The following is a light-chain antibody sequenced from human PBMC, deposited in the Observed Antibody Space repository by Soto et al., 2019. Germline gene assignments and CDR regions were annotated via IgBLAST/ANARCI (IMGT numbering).Light chain of an antibody. CDR2: EVT. J-gene: IGLJ6*01. CDR3: SSEAGNYNYV. V-gene: IGLV2-8*01. CDR1: SSDVGGYDH. Sequence: QSVMTQPRSASGSPGQSVTIPCTGTSSDVGGYDHVSWYQQHPAKAPKLMIYEVTKRPAGVHDRFSGSKSGNTAYLTVSGLQAEDEADYYCSSEAGNYNYVFGIGTKVTVL.